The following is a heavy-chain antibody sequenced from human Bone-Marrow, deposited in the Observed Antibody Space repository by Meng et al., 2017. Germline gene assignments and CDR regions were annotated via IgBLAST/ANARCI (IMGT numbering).Heavy chain of an antibody. V-gene: IGHV4-39*07. CDR1: GGSIRSSSYY. CDR3: ARESGSLLPADPLFDY. Sequence: SETLSLTCTVSGGSIRSSSYYWGWLRQPPGKGLEWIGSIYYSGSTYYNPSLKSRVTISVDTSKNQFSLKLSSVTAADTAVYYCARESGSLLPADPLFDYWGQGALVTVSS. CDR2: IYYSGST. J-gene: IGHJ4*02. D-gene: IGHD3-22*01.